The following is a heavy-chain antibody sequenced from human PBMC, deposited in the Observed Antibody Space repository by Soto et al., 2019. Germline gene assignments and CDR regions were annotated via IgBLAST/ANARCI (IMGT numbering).Heavy chain of an antibody. D-gene: IGHD2-2*01. CDR1: GGSFSGYY. V-gene: IGHV4-34*01. CDR3: ARGRGESIVVVPAAMPYYYYYMDV. J-gene: IGHJ6*03. Sequence: PSETLSLTCAVYGGSFSGYYWSWIRQPPGKGLEWIGEINHSGSTNYNPSLKSRVTISVDTSKNQFSLKLSSVTAADTAVYYCARGRGESIVVVPAAMPYYYYYMDVWGKGTTVT. CDR2: INHSGST.